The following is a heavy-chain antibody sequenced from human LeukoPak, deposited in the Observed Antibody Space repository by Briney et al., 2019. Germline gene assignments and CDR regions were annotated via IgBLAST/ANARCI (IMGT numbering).Heavy chain of an antibody. D-gene: IGHD3-22*01. CDR2: ISSSGSTI. Sequence: GGSLRLSCAASGFTFSSYEMNWVRQAPGKGLEWVSCISSSGSTIYYADSVKGRFTISRDNAKNSLYLQMNSLRAEDTAVYYCARRGVYYDSSGYDYWGQGTLVTVSS. J-gene: IGHJ4*02. V-gene: IGHV3-48*03. CDR3: ARRGVYYDSSGYDY. CDR1: GFTFSSYE.